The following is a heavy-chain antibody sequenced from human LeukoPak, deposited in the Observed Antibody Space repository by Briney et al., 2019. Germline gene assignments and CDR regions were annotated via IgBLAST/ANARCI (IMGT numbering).Heavy chain of an antibody. Sequence: PSETLSLTCAVYGGSFSGYYWSWLRQPPGKGLEWIGEINHSGSTNYNPSLKSRVTISVDTSKNQFSLKLSSVTAADTAVYYCARGRRGSVVGATGPPGTTPAGGAFDIWGQGTMVTVSS. CDR3: ARGRRGSVVGATGPPGTTPAGGAFDI. D-gene: IGHD1-26*01. CDR1: GGSFSGYY. J-gene: IGHJ3*02. CDR2: INHSGST. V-gene: IGHV4-34*01.